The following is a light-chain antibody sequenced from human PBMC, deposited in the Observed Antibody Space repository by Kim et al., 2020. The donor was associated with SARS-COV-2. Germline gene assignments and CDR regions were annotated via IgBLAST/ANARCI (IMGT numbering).Light chain of an antibody. CDR3: QQRSNWPPLT. CDR2: DAS. J-gene: IGKJ4*01. V-gene: IGKV3-11*01. CDR1: QSVSNY. Sequence: LSPGERANLSCRASQSVSNYLAWYQQKPGQAPRLLIYDASNRATGIPARFSGSGSGTDFTLTISSLEPEDFAVYYCQQRSNWPPLTFGGGTKVEI.